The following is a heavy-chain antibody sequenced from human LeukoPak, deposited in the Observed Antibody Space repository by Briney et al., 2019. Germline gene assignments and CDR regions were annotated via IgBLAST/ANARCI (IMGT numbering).Heavy chain of an antibody. CDR3: ARVWYGDYGDAFDI. V-gene: IGHV4-4*02. CDR1: GGSISSSNW. J-gene: IGHJ3*02. D-gene: IGHD4-17*01. CDR2: IYHSGST. Sequence: SGTLSLTCAVSGGSISSSNWWSWVRQPPGKGLEWIGEIYHSGSTNYNPSLKSRVTISVDKSKNQFSLKLSSVTAADTAVYYCARVWYGDYGDAFDIWGQGTMVTVSS.